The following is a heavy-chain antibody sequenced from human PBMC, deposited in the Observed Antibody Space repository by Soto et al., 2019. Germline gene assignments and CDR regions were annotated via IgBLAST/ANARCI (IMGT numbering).Heavy chain of an antibody. Sequence: QVQLVQSGAEVKKPGASVKVSCKASGYTFNNYGISWVRQAPGQGLEWMGWIGPYNGKTDHAQNFQGRVTMNTNTSTNTAYMELRSLRSDDTALYYCARCYCSVGSCYTCWHFDLWGRGTLVTVSS. J-gene: IGHJ2*01. V-gene: IGHV1-18*01. CDR2: IGPYNGKT. CDR3: ARCYCSVGSCYTCWHFDL. D-gene: IGHD2-15*01. CDR1: GYTFNNYG.